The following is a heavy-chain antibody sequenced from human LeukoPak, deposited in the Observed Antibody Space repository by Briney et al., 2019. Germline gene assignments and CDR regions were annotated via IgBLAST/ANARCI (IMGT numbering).Heavy chain of an antibody. CDR1: GASISDYY. CDR2: INYSGTT. Sequence: PSETLSLTCTVSGASISDYYWTWIRQPPGKGLEWIGCINYSGTTTYNPSLKSRVTISVDTSKNQFSLKLNSVTAADTAVYYCAREPLYLYDSGAQGGFDYWGRGTLVPVSS. V-gene: IGHV4-59*01. D-gene: IGHD3-22*01. J-gene: IGHJ4*01. CDR3: AREPLYLYDSGAQGGFDY.